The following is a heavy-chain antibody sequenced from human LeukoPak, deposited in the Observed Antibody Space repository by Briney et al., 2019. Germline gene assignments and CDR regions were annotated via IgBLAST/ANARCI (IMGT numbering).Heavy chain of an antibody. CDR3: GGRGF. J-gene: IGHJ4*02. CDR2: IYASGTT. D-gene: IGHD3-10*01. Sequence: SETLSLTCTVSGGSISSNCWSWVRQPPGKGLEWIGCIYASGTTNYNPSLKGRLTISVDTSNSQFSLTVRSVTAADTAVYYCGGRGFWGQGTLVTVSS. V-gene: IGHV4-4*09. CDR1: GGSISSNC.